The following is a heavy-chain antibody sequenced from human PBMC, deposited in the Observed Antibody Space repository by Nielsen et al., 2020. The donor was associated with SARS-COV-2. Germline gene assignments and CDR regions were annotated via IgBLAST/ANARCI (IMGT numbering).Heavy chain of an antibody. CDR1: GFTFSSYA. CDR2: IWYDGSNK. J-gene: IGHJ6*02. Sequence: GSLKISCAASGFTFSSYAMHWVRQAPGKGLEWVAVIWYDGSNKYYADSVKGRFTISRDNSKNTLYLQMNSLRAEDTAVYYCARGEQTRGPRGRYYYGIDVWGQGTTVTVSS. D-gene: IGHD3-16*01. V-gene: IGHV3-33*08. CDR3: ARGEQTRGPRGRYYYGIDV.